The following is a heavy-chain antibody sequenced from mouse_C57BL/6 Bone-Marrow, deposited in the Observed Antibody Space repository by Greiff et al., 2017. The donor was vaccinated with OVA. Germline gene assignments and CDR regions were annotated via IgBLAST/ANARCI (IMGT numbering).Heavy chain of an antibody. CDR3: ARYAPLIYYYGSSYWYFDV. J-gene: IGHJ1*03. Sequence: EVHLVESGGGLVQPGGSLKLSCAASGFTFSDYYMYWVRQTPEKRLEWVAYISNGGGSTYYPDTVKGRFTISRDNAKNTLYLQMSRLKSEDTAMYYCARYAPLIYYYGSSYWYFDVWGTGTTVTVSS. CDR2: ISNGGGST. CDR1: GFTFSDYY. D-gene: IGHD1-1*01. V-gene: IGHV5-12*01.